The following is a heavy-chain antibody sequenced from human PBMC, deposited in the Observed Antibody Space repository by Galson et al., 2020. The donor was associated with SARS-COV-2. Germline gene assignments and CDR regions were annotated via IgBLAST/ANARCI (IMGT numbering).Heavy chain of an antibody. J-gene: IGHJ5*02. D-gene: IGHD3-10*01. CDR2: ISAYNGNT. CDR1: GYTFTSYG. CDR3: ARKRGAGWFGEFNWFDP. Sequence: ASVKVSCKASGYTFTSYGISWVRQAPGQGLEWMGWISAYNGNTNYAQKLQGRVTMTTETSTSTAYVELRGLRSDDTAGYYCARKRGAGWFGEFNWFDPWGQGTLVTVSS. V-gene: IGHV1-18*01.